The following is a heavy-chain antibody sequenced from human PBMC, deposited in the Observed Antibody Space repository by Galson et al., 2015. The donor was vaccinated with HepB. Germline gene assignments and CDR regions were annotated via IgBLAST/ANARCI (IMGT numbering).Heavy chain of an antibody. Sequence: SLRLSCAASGFTFSSYAMSWVRQAPGKGLEWVSAISGSGGSTYYADSVKGRFTISRDNSKNTLYLQMNSLRAEDTAVYYCARDCASSSWEYYFDYWGQGTLVTVSS. CDR3: ARDCASSSWEYYFDY. D-gene: IGHD6-13*01. CDR2: ISGSGGST. CDR1: GFTFSSYA. J-gene: IGHJ4*02. V-gene: IGHV3-23*01.